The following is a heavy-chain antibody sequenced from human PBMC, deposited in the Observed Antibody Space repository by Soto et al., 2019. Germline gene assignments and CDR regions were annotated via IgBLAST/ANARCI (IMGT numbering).Heavy chain of an antibody. V-gene: IGHV3-23*01. D-gene: IGHD3-16*01. CDR3: AKGGYYSLFDI. CDR1: GFPFSSYA. Sequence: GGSLRLSCVASGFPFSSYAMSWVRQTPGKGLEWVSGISGSGGRTYYADSVKGRFTISRDNSNNTLSLQMHILRAEDTAVYFCAKGGYYSLFDIWGQGTMVTVSS. CDR2: ISGSGGRT. J-gene: IGHJ3*02.